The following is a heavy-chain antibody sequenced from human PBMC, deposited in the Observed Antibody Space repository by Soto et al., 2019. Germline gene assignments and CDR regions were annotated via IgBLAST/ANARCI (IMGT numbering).Heavy chain of an antibody. CDR1: GFTFSSYS. CDR2: ISGSGGST. CDR3: AKPPDSSGHYVPFQH. D-gene: IGHD3-22*01. J-gene: IGHJ1*01. V-gene: IGHV3-23*01. Sequence: GGSLRLSCAASGFTFSSYSMNWVRQAPGKGLEWVSAISGSGGSTYYADSVKGRFTISRDNSKNTLYLQMNSLRAEDTAVYYCAKPPDSSGHYVPFQHWGQGTLVTVSS.